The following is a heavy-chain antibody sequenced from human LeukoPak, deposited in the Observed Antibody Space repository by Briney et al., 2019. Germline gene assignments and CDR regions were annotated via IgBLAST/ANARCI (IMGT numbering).Heavy chain of an antibody. CDR1: GGSFSGYY. V-gene: IGHV4-34*01. Sequence: SETLSLTRAVYGGSFSGYYWSWIRQPPGKGLEWIGEINHSGSTNYNPSLKSRVTISVDTSKNQFSLKLSSVTAADTAVYYCARVVGDLRRLDYWGQGTLVTVSS. D-gene: IGHD3-16*01. J-gene: IGHJ4*02. CDR2: INHSGST. CDR3: ARVVGDLRRLDY.